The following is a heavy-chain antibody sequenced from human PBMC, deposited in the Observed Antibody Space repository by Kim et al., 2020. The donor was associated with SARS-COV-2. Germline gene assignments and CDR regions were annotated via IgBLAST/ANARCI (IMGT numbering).Heavy chain of an antibody. V-gene: IGHV1-69*13. D-gene: IGHD2-2*01. Sequence: SVKVSCKASGGTFSSYAISWVRQAPGQGLEWMGGIIPIFGTANYAQKFQGRVTITADESTSTAYMELSSLRSEDTAVYYCARDLTRYRLLRGYYGMDVWGQGTTVTVSS. CDR1: GGTFSSYA. CDR2: IIPIFGTA. J-gene: IGHJ6*02. CDR3: ARDLTRYRLLRGYYGMDV.